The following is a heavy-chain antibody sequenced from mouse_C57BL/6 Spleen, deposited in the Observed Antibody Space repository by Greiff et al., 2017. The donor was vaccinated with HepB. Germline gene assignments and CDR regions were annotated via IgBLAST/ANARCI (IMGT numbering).Heavy chain of an antibody. J-gene: IGHJ2*02. V-gene: IGHV1-54*01. CDR1: GYAFTNYL. D-gene: IGHD2-2*01. CDR2: INPGSGGT. CDR3: ARNFGYPYYIDY. Sequence: QVQLQQSGAELVRPGTSVKVSCKASGYAFTNYLIEWVKQRPGQGLEWIGVINPGSGGTNYNEKFKGKATLTADKSSSTAYMPLSSLTSEDSAVYFWARNFGYPYYIDYWGQGTSPTVSS.